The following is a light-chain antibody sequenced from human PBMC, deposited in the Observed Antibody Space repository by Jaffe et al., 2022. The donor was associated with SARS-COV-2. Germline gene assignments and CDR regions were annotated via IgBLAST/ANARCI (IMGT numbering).Light chain of an antibody. V-gene: IGKV3-20*01. CDR3: QHYNGSPYT. Sequence: EIELTQSPGRLSLSPGERATLSCRASQSINSSYLAWYQHRPGQAPRLLIHGASSRATVIPDRFSGSGSGTDYTLTISRLEPEDFAVYYCQHYNGSPYTFGQGTKVEI. CDR1: QSINSSY. J-gene: IGKJ2*01. CDR2: GAS.